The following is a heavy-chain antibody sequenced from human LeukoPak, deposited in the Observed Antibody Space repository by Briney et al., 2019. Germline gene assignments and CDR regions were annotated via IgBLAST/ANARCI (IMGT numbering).Heavy chain of an antibody. CDR2: INPNSGGT. V-gene: IGHV1-2*06. J-gene: IGHJ4*02. CDR1: GYTFTGYY. D-gene: IGHD3-10*01. Sequence: GASVKVSCKASGYTFTGYYMHWVRQAPGQGLEWMGRINPNSGGTNYAQKFQGRVTMTRDTSISTAYMELSRLRSDDTAVYYCAQWDYYGSGSYYVRDYWGQGTLVTVSS. CDR3: AQWDYYGSGSYYVRDY.